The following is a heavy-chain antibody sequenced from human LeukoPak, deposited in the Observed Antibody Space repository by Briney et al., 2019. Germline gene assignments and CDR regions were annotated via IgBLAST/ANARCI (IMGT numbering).Heavy chain of an antibody. V-gene: IGHV3-30*04. J-gene: IGHJ2*01. CDR1: GFTFSSFP. Sequence: WKSLRLSCAVSGFTFSSFPFPWVRQAPGKGLEWVAAISTDGSYKYHGDSVKGRFTISRDNPMNTLYLQMNGLRPDDTAVYYCARSLIPGRWYFDLWGRGTLVTVSS. CDR2: ISTDGSYK. CDR3: ARSLIPGRWYFDL. D-gene: IGHD3-16*01.